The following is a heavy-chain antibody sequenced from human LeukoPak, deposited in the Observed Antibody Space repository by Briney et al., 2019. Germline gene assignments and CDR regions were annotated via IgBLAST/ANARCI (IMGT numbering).Heavy chain of an antibody. CDR1: GFTFSSYA. D-gene: IGHD1-26*01. J-gene: IGHJ4*02. CDR3: ARDIVGATNEPDY. V-gene: IGHV3-30-3*01. CDR2: ISYDGSNK. Sequence: GGSLRLSCAASGFTFSSYAMHWVRQAPGKGLEWVAVISYDGSNKYYADSVKGRFTISRDNSKNTLYLQMNSLRAEDTAVYYCARDIVGATNEPDYWGQGTLVTVSS.